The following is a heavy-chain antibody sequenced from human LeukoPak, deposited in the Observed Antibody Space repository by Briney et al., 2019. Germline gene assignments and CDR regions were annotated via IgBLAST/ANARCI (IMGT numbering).Heavy chain of an antibody. J-gene: IGHJ5*02. Sequence: PSETLSLTCAVYGGSFSGYYWSWIRQPPGKGLEWIGEISHSGSTNYNPSLKSRVTISVDTSKNQFSLKLSSVTAAGTAVYYCARGGVVVVIAKWGALPFAPWGQGTLVTVSS. V-gene: IGHV4-34*01. CDR3: ARGGVVVVIAKWGALPFAP. D-gene: IGHD2-21*01. CDR2: ISHSGST. CDR1: GGSFSGYY.